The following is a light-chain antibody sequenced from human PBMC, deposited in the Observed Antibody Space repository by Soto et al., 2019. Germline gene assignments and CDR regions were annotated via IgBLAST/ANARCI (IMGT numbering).Light chain of an antibody. CDR3: QQYGSSPGT. J-gene: IGKJ1*01. CDR2: GAS. V-gene: IGKV3-20*01. CDR1: QSISSSY. Sequence: EIVLTQSPGTLSLSPGERATLSCRASQSISSSYLAWYQQKSGQAPRLLIYGASSRATGIPDRFSGSGSGTDFTLTISRLEPEDFAVYYCQQYGSSPGTCGQGTKGEI.